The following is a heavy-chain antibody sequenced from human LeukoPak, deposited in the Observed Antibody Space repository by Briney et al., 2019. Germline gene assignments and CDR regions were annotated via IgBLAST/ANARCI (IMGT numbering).Heavy chain of an antibody. Sequence: ASVKVSCKASGYTFTGYYMRWVRQAPGQGLEWMGIINPSGGSTSYAQKFQGRVTMTRDTSTSTVYMELSSLRSEDTAVYYCARAGGVAAAIDYWGQGTLVTVSS. CDR3: ARAGGVAAAIDY. J-gene: IGHJ4*02. V-gene: IGHV1-46*01. CDR2: INPSGGST. CDR1: GYTFTGYY. D-gene: IGHD6-13*01.